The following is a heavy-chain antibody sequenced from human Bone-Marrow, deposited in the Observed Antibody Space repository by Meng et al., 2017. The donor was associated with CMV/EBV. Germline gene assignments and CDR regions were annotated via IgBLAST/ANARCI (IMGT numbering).Heavy chain of an antibody. D-gene: IGHD3-3*01. CDR1: GFTVSSNY. Sequence: GGSLRLSCAASGFTVSSNYMSWVRQAPGKGLEWVSVIYSGGSTYYADSVKGRFTISRDNSKNTLYLQMNSLRAEDTAVYYCAKDHRTYYDFWSGLSWYYFDYWGQGTLVTVSS. V-gene: IGHV3-53*01. CDR2: IYSGGST. CDR3: AKDHRTYYDFWSGLSWYYFDY. J-gene: IGHJ4*02.